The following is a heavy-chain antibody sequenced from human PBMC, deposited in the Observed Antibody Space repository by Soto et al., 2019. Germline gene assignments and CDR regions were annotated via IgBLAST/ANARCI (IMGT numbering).Heavy chain of an antibody. J-gene: IGHJ4*02. CDR3: AKDYRGYYDSSGYLDY. CDR2: ISGSSGNT. V-gene: IGHV3-23*01. Sequence: PGGSLRLSCAASGFSFTTYAMGWVRQAPGKGLEWVSIISGSSGNTYYVDSVKGRFTISRDNSKNTLHLQMNSLRAEDTAIYYCAKDYRGYYDSSGYLDYWGQGTLVTVSS. D-gene: IGHD3-22*01. CDR1: GFSFTTYA.